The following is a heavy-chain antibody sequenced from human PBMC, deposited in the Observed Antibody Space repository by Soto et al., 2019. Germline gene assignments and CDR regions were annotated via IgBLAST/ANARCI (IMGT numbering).Heavy chain of an antibody. CDR1: GFICNSYD. V-gene: IGHV3-23*01. CDR2: VLGDGRT. Sequence: GSLRLSCAAAGFICNSYDRSWVRQAPGKGLEWVGTVLGDGRTIYVASVKGRFTISIDRSQNKMYLQMKSLTAADTALYYCAKATATGGEAFDICGQGTMVTVSS. D-gene: IGHD2-8*02. J-gene: IGHJ3*02. CDR3: AKATATGGEAFDI.